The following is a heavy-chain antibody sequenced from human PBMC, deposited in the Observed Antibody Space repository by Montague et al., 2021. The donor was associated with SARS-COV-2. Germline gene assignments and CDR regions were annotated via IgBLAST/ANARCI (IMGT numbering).Heavy chain of an antibody. Sequence: SETLSLTCTVSGSSISSETHYWGWIRQPPGKGLEWIGSIFYSGSTYYNSSLKIRVSISVDTSKNQFSLRLRSVTAADTALYYCASQPIPVTGSGEFDYWGPGTLVTVSS. CDR1: GSSISSETHY. J-gene: IGHJ4*02. V-gene: IGHV4-39*01. CDR3: ASQPIPVTGSGEFDY. CDR2: IFYSGST. D-gene: IGHD6-19*01.